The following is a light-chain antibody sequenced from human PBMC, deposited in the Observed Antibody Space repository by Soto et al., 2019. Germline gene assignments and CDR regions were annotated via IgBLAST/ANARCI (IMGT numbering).Light chain of an antibody. Sequence: EIVLTQSPGTLSLSPGERATLSCRASQTVSGNSLAWYQQKRGQAPRXLIDSVFRRQTGIPDRFSGSGSGTEFTLTINRLEPEDFAVYYCQQCSTFTRTFGQGTKVDIK. CDR2: SVF. J-gene: IGKJ1*01. CDR3: QQCSTFTRT. V-gene: IGKV3-20*01. CDR1: QTVSGNS.